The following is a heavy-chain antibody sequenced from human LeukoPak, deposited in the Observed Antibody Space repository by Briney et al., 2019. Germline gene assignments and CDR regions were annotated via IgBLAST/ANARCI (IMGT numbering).Heavy chain of an antibody. J-gene: IGHJ4*02. Sequence: GGSLRLSCAASGFSFSTYSMNWVRQAPGKGLEWVSYISGSSSTIYYADSVKGRFTISRDSAKNSLFLQMNSLRDEDTAVYYCARVSYCGSGSYYNDYWGQGTLVTVSS. V-gene: IGHV3-48*02. CDR3: ARVSYCGSGSYYNDY. CDR1: GFSFSTYS. D-gene: IGHD3-10*01. CDR2: ISGSSSTI.